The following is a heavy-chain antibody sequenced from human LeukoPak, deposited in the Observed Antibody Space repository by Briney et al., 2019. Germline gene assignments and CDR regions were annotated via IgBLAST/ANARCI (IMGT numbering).Heavy chain of an antibody. D-gene: IGHD2/OR15-2a*01. J-gene: IGHJ4*02. CDR3: GRDFRDRSMPIDY. CDR1: GFTFSDYY. V-gene: IGHV3-11*01. CDR2: NSRSAIST. Sequence: PGGSLRLSCAASGFTFSDYYMSWIRQAPGKGLEWLSYNSRSAISTHYADSVKGRFTISRDNAKNSLYLQMNSLRAEDTAVYYCGRDFRDRSMPIDYWGQGTLVTVSS.